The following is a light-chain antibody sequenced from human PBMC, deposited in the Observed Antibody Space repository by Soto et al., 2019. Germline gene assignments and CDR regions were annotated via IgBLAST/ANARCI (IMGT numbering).Light chain of an antibody. CDR3: CSYAGSSTFPV. Sequence: QSVLTQPASVSGSPGQSITISCTGTSSDVGSYNLVSWYQQHPGKAPKLMIYEGSKRPSGVSNRFSGSKSGNTASLTISGLQAEDEADYYCCSYAGSSTFPVFATGPKVPVL. J-gene: IGLJ1*01. CDR2: EGS. V-gene: IGLV2-23*03. CDR1: SSDVGSYNL.